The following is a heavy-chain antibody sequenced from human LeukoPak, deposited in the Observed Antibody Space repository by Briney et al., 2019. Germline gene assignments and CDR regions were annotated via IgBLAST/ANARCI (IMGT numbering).Heavy chain of an antibody. Sequence: GGSLRLSCAASGFTFSSYAMSWVRPAPGKGLEWVSAISGSGGSTYYADSVKGRFTISRDNSKNTLYLQMNSLRAEDTAVYYCAKDRLRYGDAFDIWGQGTMVTVSS. CDR3: AKDRLRYGDAFDI. J-gene: IGHJ3*02. V-gene: IGHV3-23*01. D-gene: IGHD4-17*01. CDR2: ISGSGGST. CDR1: GFTFSSYA.